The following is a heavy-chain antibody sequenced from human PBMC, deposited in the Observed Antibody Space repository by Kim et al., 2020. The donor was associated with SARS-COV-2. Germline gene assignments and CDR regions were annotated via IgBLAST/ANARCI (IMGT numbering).Heavy chain of an antibody. V-gene: IGHV4-34*01. J-gene: IGHJ4*02. CDR3: ARGPIPSGHSDY. D-gene: IGHD3-22*01. Sequence: NHNPALKSRVTITVDTSRTQFSLKVNVVTAAYTAVYYCARGPIPSGHSDYWGQGMLVTVSS.